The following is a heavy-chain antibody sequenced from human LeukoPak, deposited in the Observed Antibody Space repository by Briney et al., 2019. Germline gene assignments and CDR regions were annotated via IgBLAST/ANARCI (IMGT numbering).Heavy chain of an antibody. V-gene: IGHV5-51*01. CDR2: IYPGDSDI. D-gene: IGHD3-10*01. CDR1: GYSFTSYW. Sequence: GGSLRLSCKGSGYSFTSYWIGWVRQMPGKGLEWMGSIYPGDSDIRYSPSFQGQVTISADKSITTAYLQWSSLTASDTAMYYCARLRYYGSGSYGDYWGQGTLVTVSS. J-gene: IGHJ4*02. CDR3: ARLRYYGSGSYGDY.